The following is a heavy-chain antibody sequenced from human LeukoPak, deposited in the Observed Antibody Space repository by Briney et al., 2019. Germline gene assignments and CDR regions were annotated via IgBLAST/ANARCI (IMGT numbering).Heavy chain of an antibody. V-gene: IGHV3-23*01. D-gene: IGHD2-2*01. CDR1: GFTFSSYA. CDR2: ISGSGGST. Sequence: GGSLRLSCAASGFTFSSYAMSCVRQAPGKGLEWVSAISGSGGSTYSADSVKGRFTISRDNSKNTLYLQMNSLRAEDTAVYYCAKDRIVVVPAALLDYWGQGTLVTVSS. CDR3: AKDRIVVVPAALLDY. J-gene: IGHJ4*02.